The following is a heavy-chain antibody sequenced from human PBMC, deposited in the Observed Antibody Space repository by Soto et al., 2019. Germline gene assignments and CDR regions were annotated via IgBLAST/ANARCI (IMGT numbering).Heavy chain of an antibody. V-gene: IGHV1-2*02. D-gene: IGHD2-21*02. CDR2: INPNSGGT. CDR3: ARDREAYCGGDCPFDY. J-gene: IGHJ4*02. Sequence: ASVKVSCNASGYTFTGYYMHWVRQAPGQGLEWMGWINPNSGGTNYAQKFQGRVTMTRDTSISTAYMELSRLRSDDTAVYYCARDREAYCGGDCPFDYWGQGTLVTVSS. CDR1: GYTFTGYY.